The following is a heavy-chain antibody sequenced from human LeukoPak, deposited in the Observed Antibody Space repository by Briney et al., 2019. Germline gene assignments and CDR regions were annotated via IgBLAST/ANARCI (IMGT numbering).Heavy chain of an antibody. CDR3: AKDKSRGYIYGAD. V-gene: IGHV3-23*01. D-gene: IGHD5-18*01. CDR2: ISDSADTT. Sequence: GGSLRLSYAASGFTFGSCAMTWVRQAPGKGLEWVSSISDSADTTYYADSVKGRFTISRDNSRNTLYLQMNSLRAEDAAVYYCAKDKSRGYIYGADWGQGTLVTVSS. CDR1: GFTFGSCA. J-gene: IGHJ4*02.